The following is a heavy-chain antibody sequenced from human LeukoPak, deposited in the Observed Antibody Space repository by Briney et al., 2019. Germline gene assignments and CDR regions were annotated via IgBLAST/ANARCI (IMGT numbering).Heavy chain of an antibody. CDR1: GYRFTAYP. Sequence: ASVKVSCKTSGYRFTAYPLHWVRQAPGQGLEWLGWMNPHSGETNNAQKFQGRATMTRDTSISVAYMELSSLRSDDMAVYFCARGMDAEAFQNWGQGTLVIVSS. V-gene: IGHV1-2*02. D-gene: IGHD2-2*03. J-gene: IGHJ1*01. CDR3: ARGMDAEAFQN. CDR2: MNPHSGET.